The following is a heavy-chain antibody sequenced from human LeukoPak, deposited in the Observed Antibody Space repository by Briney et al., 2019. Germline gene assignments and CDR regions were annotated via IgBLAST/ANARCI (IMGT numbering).Heavy chain of an antibody. CDR2: INPNSGGT. D-gene: IGHD6-19*01. Sequence: ASVKVPCKASGYTFTGYYMHWVRQAPGRGLEWMGWINPNSGGTNYAQKFQGRVTMTRDTSISTAYMELSRLRSDDTAVYYCENMGAVAGSFDYWGQGTLVTVSS. CDR3: ENMGAVAGSFDY. J-gene: IGHJ4*02. CDR1: GYTFTGYY. V-gene: IGHV1-2*02.